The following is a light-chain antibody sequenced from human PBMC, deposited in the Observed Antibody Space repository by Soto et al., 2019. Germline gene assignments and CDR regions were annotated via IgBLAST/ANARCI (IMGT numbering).Light chain of an antibody. Sequence: IQMTQSPSTLSASVGDRVTITGRASQSISSWLAWYQQIKGKAPKLLIYAASSLQSGVPSRFRGSGSGTDFTLTISRLQPEDFETYYCLQDYNSPLTFGGGTKV. CDR2: AAS. CDR3: LQDYNSPLT. CDR1: QSISSW. V-gene: IGKV1-6*01. J-gene: IGKJ4*01.